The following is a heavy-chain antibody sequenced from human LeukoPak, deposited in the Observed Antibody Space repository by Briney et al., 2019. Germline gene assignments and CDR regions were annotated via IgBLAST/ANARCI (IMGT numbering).Heavy chain of an antibody. Sequence: SQTLSLTCTVSGGSISSGSYYWSWIRQPAGKGLEWIGRIYTSGSTNYNPSLKSRVTISVDTSKNQFSLKLSSVTAADTAVYYCARDRDYYYGSGSYWQPGSYYYMDVWGKGTTVTISS. CDR1: GGSISSGSYY. J-gene: IGHJ6*03. V-gene: IGHV4-61*02. CDR2: IYTSGST. CDR3: ARDRDYYYGSGSYWQPGSYYYMDV. D-gene: IGHD3-10*01.